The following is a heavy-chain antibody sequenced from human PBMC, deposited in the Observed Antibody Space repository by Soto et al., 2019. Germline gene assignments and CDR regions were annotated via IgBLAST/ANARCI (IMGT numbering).Heavy chain of an antibody. D-gene: IGHD3-3*01. Sequence: QVQLVQSGAEVKKPGSSVKVSCKASGGTFSSYAISWVRQAPGQGLEWMGGIIPIFGTANYAQKFQGRVTIXXDXSMXTAYMELSSLRSEDTAVYYCARVVGDFWSGYYLDYWGQGTLVTVSS. CDR3: ARVVGDFWSGYYLDY. CDR1: GGTFSSYA. V-gene: IGHV1-69*12. CDR2: IIPIFGTA. J-gene: IGHJ4*02.